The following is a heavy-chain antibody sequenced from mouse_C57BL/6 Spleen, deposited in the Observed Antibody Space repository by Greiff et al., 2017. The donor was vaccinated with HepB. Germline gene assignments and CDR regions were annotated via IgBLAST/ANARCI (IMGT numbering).Heavy chain of an antibody. D-gene: IGHD1-1*01. CDR2: IYPGSGRT. J-gene: IGHJ2*01. Sequence: QVQLKQPGAELVKPGASVKMSCKASGYTFTSYWITWVKQRPGQGLEWIGDIYPGSGRTNYNEKFKSKATLTVDTSSSTAYMQLSSLTSEDSAVYYCANYYGSSYGGYFDYWGQGTTLTVSS. V-gene: IGHV1-55*01. CDR3: ANYYGSSYGGYFDY. CDR1: GYTFTSYW.